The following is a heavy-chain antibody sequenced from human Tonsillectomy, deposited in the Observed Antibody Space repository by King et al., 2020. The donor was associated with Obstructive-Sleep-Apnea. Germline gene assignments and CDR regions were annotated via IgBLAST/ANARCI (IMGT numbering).Heavy chain of an antibody. CDR2: ISYSGST. D-gene: IGHD6-6*01. Sequence: MQLQESGPGRVKPSETLSLTCTVSGGSISSYYWSWIRQPPGKGLEWIGYISYSGSTKYNPSLKSPVTISVDASKNQFSLKLSSVTAADTAVYYCARDSSIFYYFDYWGQGTLVTVSS. CDR3: ARDSSIFYYFDY. CDR1: GGSISSYY. V-gene: IGHV4-59*01. J-gene: IGHJ4*02.